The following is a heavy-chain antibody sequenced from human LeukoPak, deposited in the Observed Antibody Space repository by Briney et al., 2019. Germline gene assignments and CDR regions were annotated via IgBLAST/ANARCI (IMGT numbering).Heavy chain of an antibody. D-gene: IGHD3-10*01. CDR1: GFTFSSYS. CDR3: AKGIYGSGSYPTLDY. V-gene: IGHV3-21*04. J-gene: IGHJ4*02. Sequence: GGSLRLSCAASGFTFSSYSMNWVRQAPGKGLEWVSSISSSSSYIYYADSVKGRFTISRDNSKNTLYLQMNSLRAEDTAVYYCAKGIYGSGSYPTLDYWGQGTLVTVSS. CDR2: ISSSSSYI.